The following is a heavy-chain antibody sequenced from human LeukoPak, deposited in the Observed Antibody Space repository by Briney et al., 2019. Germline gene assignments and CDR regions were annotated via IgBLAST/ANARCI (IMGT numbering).Heavy chain of an antibody. CDR1: GYTFTNYY. J-gene: IGHJ4*02. CDR3: ARETDIAVAANYFDY. V-gene: IGHV1-46*01. Sequence: ASVTVSCKASGYTFTNYYIHWVRQAPGQGPEWMGIINPSGGGTTYAPKFQGRVTMTKETSTRTVYMELSSLRSADTALYYCARETDIAVAANYFDYWGQGTLVTVSS. CDR2: INPSGGGT. D-gene: IGHD6-19*01.